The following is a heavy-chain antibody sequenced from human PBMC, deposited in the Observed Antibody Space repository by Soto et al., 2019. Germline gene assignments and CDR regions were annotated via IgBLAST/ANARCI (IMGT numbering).Heavy chain of an antibody. V-gene: IGHV3-23*01. D-gene: IGHD3-16*01. J-gene: IGHJ6*03. CDR3: AKTDCMITFPGCAGSSSGVMDV. Sequence: GGSLRLSCAASGFTFSSYAMSWVRQAPGKGLEWVSAISGSGGSTYYADSVKGRFTISRDNSKNTLYLQMNSLRAEDTAVYYCAKTDCMITFPGCAGSSSGVMDVWGKGTTVTVSS. CDR1: GFTFSSYA. CDR2: ISGSGGST.